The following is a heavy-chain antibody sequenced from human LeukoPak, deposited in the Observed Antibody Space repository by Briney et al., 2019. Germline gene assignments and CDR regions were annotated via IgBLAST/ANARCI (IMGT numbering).Heavy chain of an antibody. D-gene: IGHD3-10*01. CDR2: IRSKANSYAT. V-gene: IGHV3-73*01. CDR1: GFTFSGSA. CDR3: TRLYDGSGTYYNGDY. J-gene: IGHJ4*02. Sequence: GGPLRLSCAASGFTFSGSAMHWVRQASGKGLEWVGRIRSKANSYATAYAASVKGRFTISRDDSKNTAYLQMNSLKTEDTAVYYCTRLYDGSGTYYNGDYWGQGTLVTVSS.